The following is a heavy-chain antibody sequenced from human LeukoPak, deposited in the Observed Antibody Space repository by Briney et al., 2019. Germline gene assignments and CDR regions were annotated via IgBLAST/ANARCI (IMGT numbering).Heavy chain of an antibody. J-gene: IGHJ4*02. CDR1: GGSISSGSYY. CDR2: IYTSGST. Sequence: SQTLSLTCTVSGGSISSGSYYWSWIRQPAGKGLEWIGRIYTSGSTNYNPSLKSRVTISVDTSKNQFSLKLSSVTAADTAVYYCARGLALKTLYMDVWGQGTLVTVSS. CDR3: ARGLALKTLYMDV. V-gene: IGHV4-61*02. D-gene: IGHD2-21*01.